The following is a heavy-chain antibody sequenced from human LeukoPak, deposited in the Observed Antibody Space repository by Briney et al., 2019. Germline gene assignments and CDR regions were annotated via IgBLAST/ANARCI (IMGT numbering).Heavy chain of an antibody. J-gene: IGHJ4*02. V-gene: IGHV3-23*01. CDR2: IIGSAVNT. CDR1: GLTVSSYG. Sequence: GGSLRLSCGASGLTVSSYGMSWVRQAPGKGLEWVSTIIGSAVNTYYADSVKGRFTISRDDSKNTVYLQMNSLRAEDTAVYSCAKYTSGTSYKGLDQWGQGTLVTVSS. CDR3: AKYTSGTSYKGLDQ. D-gene: IGHD3-10*01.